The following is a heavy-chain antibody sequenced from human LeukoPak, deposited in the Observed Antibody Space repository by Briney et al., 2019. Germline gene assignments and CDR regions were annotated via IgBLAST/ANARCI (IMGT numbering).Heavy chain of an antibody. CDR3: AKELDYGGNSPFHY. CDR1: GFISSSYW. V-gene: IGHV3-74*01. Sequence: HPGGSLRLSCAASGFISSSYWMHWVRQPPGKGLVYIACINTDGFSTSYADSVKGRFTISRDNAKNTLYLQMNSLRAEDTAVYYCAKELDYGGNSPFHYWGQGTLVTVSS. J-gene: IGHJ4*02. D-gene: IGHD4-23*01. CDR2: INTDGFST.